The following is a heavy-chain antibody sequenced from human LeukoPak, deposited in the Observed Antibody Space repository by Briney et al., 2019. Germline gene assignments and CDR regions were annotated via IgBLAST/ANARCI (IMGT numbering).Heavy chain of an antibody. CDR2: ISSSGSTI. D-gene: IGHD2-21*02. CDR1: GFTFSDYY. J-gene: IGHJ4*02. Sequence: GGSLRLSCAASGFTFSDYYMSWIRQAPGKGLEWVSYISSSGSTICYADSVKGRFTISRDNAKNSLYLQMNSLRAEDTAVYYCARDVVVTALDYWGQGTLVTVSS. CDR3: ARDVVVTALDY. V-gene: IGHV3-11*01.